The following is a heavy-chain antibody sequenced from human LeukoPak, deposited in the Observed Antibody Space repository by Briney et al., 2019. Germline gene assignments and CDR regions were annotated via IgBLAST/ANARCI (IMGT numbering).Heavy chain of an antibody. CDR2: IIPILGIA. J-gene: IGHJ6*02. CDR3: AREEVATIGSIRYYYYGMDV. D-gene: IGHD5-12*01. Sequence: SVKVSCKASGGTFSSYAISWVRQAPGQGPEWMGRIIPILGIANYAQKFQGRVTITADKSTSTAYMELSSLRSEDTAVYYCAREEVATIGSIRYYYYGMDVWGQGTTVTVSS. CDR1: GGTFSSYA. V-gene: IGHV1-69*04.